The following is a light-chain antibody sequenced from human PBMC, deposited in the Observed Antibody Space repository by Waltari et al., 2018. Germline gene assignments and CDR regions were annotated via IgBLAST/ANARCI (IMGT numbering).Light chain of an antibody. CDR1: ATDVGGYNH. Sequence: QSALTQPASVSGSPGQSITIPCTGTATDVGGYNHVSWYQQHPGKAPKLIIFDVSSRPSGISNRFSGSKFGNTASLTISGVQPEDEADYYCCSFTSSGTWVFGGGTKLTVL. CDR3: CSFTSSGTWV. CDR2: DVS. J-gene: IGLJ3*02. V-gene: IGLV2-14*03.